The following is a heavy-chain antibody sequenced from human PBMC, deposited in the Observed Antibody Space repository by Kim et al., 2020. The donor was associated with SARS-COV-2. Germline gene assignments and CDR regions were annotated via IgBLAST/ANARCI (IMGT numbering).Heavy chain of an antibody. Sequence: GGSLRLSCAASGFTFSSYAMSWVRQAPGKGLEWVSVIYSGGSSTYYADSVKGRFTISRDNSKNTLYLQMNSLRAEDTAVYYCAKDPFSSSSGWGQGTLVTVSS. CDR1: GFTFSSYA. V-gene: IGHV3-23*03. CDR2: IYSGGSST. CDR3: AKDPFSSSSG. D-gene: IGHD6-6*01. J-gene: IGHJ4*02.